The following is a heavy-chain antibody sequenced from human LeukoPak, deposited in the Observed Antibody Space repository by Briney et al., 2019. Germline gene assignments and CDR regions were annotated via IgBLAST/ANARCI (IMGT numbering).Heavy chain of an antibody. CDR1: GFTFSSYA. CDR2: ISGSGGST. CDR3: AKPLWFGELTSTSFDY. J-gene: IGHJ4*02. Sequence: GGSLRLSCAASGFTFSSYAMSWVGQAPGKGLEWVLAISGSGGSTYYADSVKGRFTIFRDNSKNTLYLQMNSLRAEDTAVYYCAKPLWFGELTSTSFDYWGQGTLVTVSS. D-gene: IGHD3-10*01. V-gene: IGHV3-23*01.